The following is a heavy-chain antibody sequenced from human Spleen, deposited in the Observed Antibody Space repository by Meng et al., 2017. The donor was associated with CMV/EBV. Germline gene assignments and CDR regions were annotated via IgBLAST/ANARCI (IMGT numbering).Heavy chain of an antibody. CDR2: INPNSGGT. Sequence: ASVKVSCKASGYTFTSYYMHWVRQAPGQGLEWMGWINPNSGGTNSAQKFQGRVTMTRDTSISTAYMDLSRLTSDDTAVYYCARDLRFLEWFPAGYYYGMDVWGQGTTVTVSS. CDR1: GYTFTSYY. D-gene: IGHD3-3*01. V-gene: IGHV1-2*02. CDR3: ARDLRFLEWFPAGYYYGMDV. J-gene: IGHJ6*02.